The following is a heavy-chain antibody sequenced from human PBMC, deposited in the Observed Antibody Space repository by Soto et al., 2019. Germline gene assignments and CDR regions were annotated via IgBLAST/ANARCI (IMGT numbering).Heavy chain of an antibody. CDR2: ISYDGSNK. J-gene: IGHJ4*02. CDR3: ARDSNRSSSPGVPY. Sequence: PVGSLRLSCAASGFTFSSYAMHCVRHSPGKWLEWVAVISYDGSNKYYADSVKGRFTISRDNSKNTLYLQMNSLRAEDTAVYYCARDSNRSSSPGVPYLGQGTLVTVSS. V-gene: IGHV3-30-3*01. D-gene: IGHD6-13*01. CDR1: GFTFSSYA.